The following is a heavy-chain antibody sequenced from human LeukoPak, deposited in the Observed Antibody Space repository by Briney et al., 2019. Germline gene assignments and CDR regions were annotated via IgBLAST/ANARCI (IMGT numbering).Heavy chain of an antibody. CDR1: GYTFTSYD. CDR3: ARAGYLSDAFDI. D-gene: IGHD5-18*01. CDR2: MNPNSGNT. V-gene: IGHV1-8*01. J-gene: IGHJ3*02. Sequence: GASVKVSCKASGYTFTSYDINWVRQATGQGLEWMGWMNPNSGNTGYAQKLQGRVTMTTDTSTSTAYMELRTLRSDDTAVYYCARAGYLSDAFDIWGQGTMVTVSS.